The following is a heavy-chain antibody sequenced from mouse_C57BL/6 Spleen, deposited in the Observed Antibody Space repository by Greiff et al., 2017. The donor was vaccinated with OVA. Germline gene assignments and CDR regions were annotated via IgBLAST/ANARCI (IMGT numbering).Heavy chain of an antibody. Sequence: GVEWVAYISRGSSTIYYADTVKGRFTISRDIAKNTLFLQMTSLRSEDTAMYYCARPGRYSAMDYWGQGTSVTVSS. V-gene: IGHV5-17*01. J-gene: IGHJ4*01. CDR3: ARPGRYSAMDY. CDR2: ISRGSSTI.